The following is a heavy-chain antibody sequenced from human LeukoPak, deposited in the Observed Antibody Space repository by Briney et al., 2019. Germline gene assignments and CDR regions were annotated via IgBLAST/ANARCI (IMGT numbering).Heavy chain of an antibody. CDR1: GFTFSSYG. J-gene: IGHJ4*02. V-gene: IGHV3-30*03. CDR2: ISYDGSNK. CDR3: AREGSTSQVDY. D-gene: IGHD5/OR15-5a*01. Sequence: GRSLRLSCAASGFTFSSYGMHWVRQAPGKGLEWVAVISYDGSNKYYADSVKGRFTISRDNSKNTLYLQMNSLRSEDTAVYYCAREGSTSQVDYWGQGTLVTVSS.